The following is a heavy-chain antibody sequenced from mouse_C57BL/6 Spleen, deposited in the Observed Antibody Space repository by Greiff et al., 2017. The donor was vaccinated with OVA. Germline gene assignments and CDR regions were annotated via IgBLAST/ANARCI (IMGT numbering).Heavy chain of an antibody. J-gene: IGHJ4*01. V-gene: IGHV1-53*01. CDR2: INPSNGGT. CDR1: GYTFTSYW. Sequence: VQLQQSGTELVKPGASVKLSCKASGYTFTSYWMHWVKQRPGQGLEWIGNINPSNGGTNYNEKFKSKATLTVDKSSSTAYMQLSSLTSEDSAVYYCASYYYGSSPYYYAMDYWGQGTSVTVSS. CDR3: ASYYYGSSPYYYAMDY. D-gene: IGHD1-1*01.